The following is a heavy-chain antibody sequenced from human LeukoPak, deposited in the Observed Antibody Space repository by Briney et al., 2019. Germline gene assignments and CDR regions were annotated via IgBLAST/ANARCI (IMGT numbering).Heavy chain of an antibody. Sequence: GGSLRLSCAASGFTFSSYAMGWVRQAPGKGLEWVSAISGSGGSTYYADSVKGRFTISRDNSKNTLYLQMNSLRAEDTAVYYCAKDRLPFDSSGIKDYWGQGTLVTVSS. CDR1: GFTFSSYA. CDR2: ISGSGGST. J-gene: IGHJ4*02. D-gene: IGHD3-22*01. CDR3: AKDRLPFDSSGIKDY. V-gene: IGHV3-23*01.